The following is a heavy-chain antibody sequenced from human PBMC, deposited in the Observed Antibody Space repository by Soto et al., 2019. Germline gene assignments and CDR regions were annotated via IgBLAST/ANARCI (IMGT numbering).Heavy chain of an antibody. CDR1: GYTFTSYA. CDR2: INAGNGNT. V-gene: IGHV1-3*01. D-gene: IGHD1-26*01. Sequence: GASVKVSCKASGYTFTSYAMHWVRQAPGQRLEWMGWINAGNGNTKYSQKFQGRVTITRDTSASTAYMELSSLRSEDTAVYYCARRSRDGDGTFDLWGQGTLVTVSS. J-gene: IGHJ4*02. CDR3: ARRSRDGDGTFDL.